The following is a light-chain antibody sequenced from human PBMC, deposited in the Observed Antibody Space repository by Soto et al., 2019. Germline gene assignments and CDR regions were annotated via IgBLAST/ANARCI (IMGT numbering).Light chain of an antibody. CDR2: DVN. V-gene: IGLV2-11*01. J-gene: IGLJ3*02. CDR3: CSYAGSCTFL. Sequence: QSALTQPRSVSGSPGQSVTISCTGTSSDVGTYDYVSWYQQHPGKAPKVMIYDVNKRPSGVPNRFSGSKSGNTASLTISGLQAEDEADYYCCSYAGSCTFLFGGGTKLTVL. CDR1: SSDVGTYDY.